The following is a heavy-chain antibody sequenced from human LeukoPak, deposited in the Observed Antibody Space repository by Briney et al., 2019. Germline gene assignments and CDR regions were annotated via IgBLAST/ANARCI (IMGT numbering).Heavy chain of an antibody. V-gene: IGHV3-23*01. CDR2: ISGSGGGT. CDR3: VREGPRGLAFDI. CDR1: GVTFSSYV. J-gene: IGHJ3*02. Sequence: GGSLRLSCEASGVTFSSYVMSWVRQAPGKGPEWVSGISGSGGGTYYADSVKGRFAISRDNSKNTLYLQMNSLRAEDTAVYYCVREGPRGLAFDIWGQGTKVTVSS.